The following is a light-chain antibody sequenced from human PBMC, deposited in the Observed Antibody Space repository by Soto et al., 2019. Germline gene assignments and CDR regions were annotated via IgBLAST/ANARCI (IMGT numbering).Light chain of an antibody. CDR1: QRISTW. CDR2: DAS. V-gene: IGKV1-5*01. J-gene: IGKJ1*01. Sequence: VQMNKSLSTVSACVGDGVTITCRASQRISTWLAWYQQKPGKAPKLLISDASSLETGVPSRFSGSGSGTEFTLTINSLQPDDFATYYCQHYNSYSEAFGQGSNV. CDR3: QHYNSYSEA.